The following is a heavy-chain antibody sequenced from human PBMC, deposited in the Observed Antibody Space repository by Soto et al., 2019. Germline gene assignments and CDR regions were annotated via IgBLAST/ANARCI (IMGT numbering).Heavy chain of an antibody. CDR2: INHSGST. Sequence: KPSDSQSHTCAVGGGSFSGYYWSWIRQPPGKGLEWIGEINHSGSTNYNASLKSRVTISVDTSKNQFSLKLRSVIAADTAVYYCARYRRGFLDWRHSCGYYGMDVSGHAPTSTDS. CDR1: GGSFSGYY. D-gene: IGHD3-3*01. J-gene: IGHJ6*02. V-gene: IGHV4-34*01. CDR3: ARYRRGFLDWRHSCGYYGMDV.